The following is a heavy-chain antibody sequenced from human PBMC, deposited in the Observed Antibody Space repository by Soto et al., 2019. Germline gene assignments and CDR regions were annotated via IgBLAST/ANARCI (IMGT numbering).Heavy chain of an antibody. CDR3: AKDSSAAFDY. J-gene: IGHJ4*02. CDR2: ISHDGSNQ. Sequence: PGGSLRLSCVASGFTLRTSGMYWVRQAPSKGLEWVAVISHDGSNQFYAESVKGRFTISRDNSKNMLYLQMNSLRADDSAVYFCAKDSSAAFDYWGQGTVVTVS. V-gene: IGHV3-30*18. CDR1: GFTLRTSG. D-gene: IGHD6-25*01.